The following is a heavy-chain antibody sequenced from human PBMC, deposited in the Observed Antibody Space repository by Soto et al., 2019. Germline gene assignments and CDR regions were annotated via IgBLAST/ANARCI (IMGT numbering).Heavy chain of an antibody. CDR1: GGSFTSNNW. CDR3: ASRDPGTSVDY. V-gene: IGHV4-4*02. CDR2: IYRTGST. Sequence: SETLSLTCAVSGGSFTSNNWWTWVRQPPGQGLEWIGEIYRTGSTNYNPSLKSRVTISLDKSENQSSLKVTSLTAADTAVYYCASRDPGTSVDYWGQGTLVTVSS. D-gene: IGHD1-7*01. J-gene: IGHJ4*02.